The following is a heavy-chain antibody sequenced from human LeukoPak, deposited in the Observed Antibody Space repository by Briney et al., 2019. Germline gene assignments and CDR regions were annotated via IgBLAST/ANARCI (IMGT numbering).Heavy chain of an antibody. Sequence: PGGSLRLSCAASGFILSSYEMNWVRQAPGKGLEWVSYISSSGSTIYYADSVKGRFTISRDNAKNSLYLQMNSLRAEDTAVYYCARGLRRGYSYGYFDYWGQGTLVTVSS. CDR2: ISSSGSTI. CDR3: ARGLRRGYSYGYFDY. D-gene: IGHD5-18*01. CDR1: GFILSSYE. V-gene: IGHV3-48*03. J-gene: IGHJ4*02.